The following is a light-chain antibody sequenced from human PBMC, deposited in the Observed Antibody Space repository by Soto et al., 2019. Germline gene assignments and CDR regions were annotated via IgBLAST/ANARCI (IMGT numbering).Light chain of an antibody. Sequence: QSALTQPASVSGSPGQSITISCTGTSSDVGAYNHVSWYQQHPGKAPKLMISEVSNRTSGVSDRFSGSKSGNTASLTISGLQAGDEADYYCISYTTSATWVFGGGTKLTVL. CDR2: EVS. CDR1: SSDVGAYNH. CDR3: ISYTTSATWV. V-gene: IGLV2-14*01. J-gene: IGLJ3*02.